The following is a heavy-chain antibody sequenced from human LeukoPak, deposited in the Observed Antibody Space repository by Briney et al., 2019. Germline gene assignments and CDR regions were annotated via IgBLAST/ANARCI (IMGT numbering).Heavy chain of an antibody. CDR2: ISYDGSNK. V-gene: IGHV3-30*18. Sequence: GGSLRLSCADYGFTLSSYGMHWGRRAPGKGLEWVAVISYDGSNKYYADSVKGRFTISRDNSKNTLYLQMNSLRAEDTAVYYCAKDGSNLAYYFDYWGQGTLVTVSS. CDR1: GFTLSSYG. CDR3: AKDGSNLAYYFDY. D-gene: IGHD4-11*01. J-gene: IGHJ4*02.